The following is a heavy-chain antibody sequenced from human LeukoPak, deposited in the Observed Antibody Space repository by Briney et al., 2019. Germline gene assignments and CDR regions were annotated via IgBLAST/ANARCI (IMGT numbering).Heavy chain of an antibody. Sequence: SETLSLTCTVSGGSISSYYWSWIRQPPGKGLEWIGYIYYSGSTNYNPSLKSRVTISVDTSKNQFSLKLSSVTAADTAVYYCTRFNIVGAVFDYWGQGTLVTVSS. CDR1: GGSISSYY. J-gene: IGHJ4*02. CDR3: TRFNIVGAVFDY. D-gene: IGHD1-26*01. V-gene: IGHV4-59*01. CDR2: IYYSGST.